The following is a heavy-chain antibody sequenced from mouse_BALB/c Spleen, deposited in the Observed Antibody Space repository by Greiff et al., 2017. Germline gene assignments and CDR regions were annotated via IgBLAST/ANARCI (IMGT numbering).Heavy chain of an antibody. CDR2: ILPGSGST. V-gene: IGHV1-9*01. CDR1: GYTFSSYW. Sequence: VQLHQSGAELMKPGASVKISCKATGYTFSSYWIEWVKQRPGHGLEWIGEILPGSGSTNYNEKFKGKATFTADTSSNTAYMQLSSLTSEDSAVYYCARTGTGAWFAYWGQGTLVTVSA. J-gene: IGHJ3*01. CDR3: ARTGTGAWFAY. D-gene: IGHD4-1*01.